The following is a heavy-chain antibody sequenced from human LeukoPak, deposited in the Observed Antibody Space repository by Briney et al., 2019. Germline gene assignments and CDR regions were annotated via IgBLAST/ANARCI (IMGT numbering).Heavy chain of an antibody. CDR1: GGTFSSYA. Sequence: ASVKVSCKASGGTFSSYAISWVRQAPGQGLEWMGGIIPIFGTANYAQKFQGRVTITADESTSTAYMELSSLRSDDTAVYYCARGRPLLWFGELMAGYFQHWGQGTLVTVSS. J-gene: IGHJ1*01. V-gene: IGHV1-69*13. D-gene: IGHD3-10*01. CDR3: ARGRPLLWFGELMAGYFQH. CDR2: IIPIFGTA.